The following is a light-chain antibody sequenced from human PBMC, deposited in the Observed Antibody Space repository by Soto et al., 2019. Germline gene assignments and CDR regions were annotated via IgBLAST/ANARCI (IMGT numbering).Light chain of an antibody. Sequence: DIQMTQSPSSVSASVGDRVTMTCRASQSISSWLAWYQQKPEKAPKLLIYAASSLQSGVPSRFSGSGSGTDFTLTISSLQPEDFATYYCQQANSFPFTFGPGTKVDIK. CDR2: AAS. V-gene: IGKV1-12*01. CDR1: QSISSW. J-gene: IGKJ3*01. CDR3: QQANSFPFT.